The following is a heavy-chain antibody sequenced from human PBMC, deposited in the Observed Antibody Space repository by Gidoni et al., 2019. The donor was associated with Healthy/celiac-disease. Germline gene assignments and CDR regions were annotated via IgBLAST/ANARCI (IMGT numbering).Heavy chain of an antibody. J-gene: IGHJ4*02. D-gene: IGHD3-16*02. Sequence: EVQLVESGGGLVKPGGSLRLSCAASGFTFSSYSMNWVRQAPGKGLEWVSSISSSSSYIYYADSVKGRFTISRDNAKNSLYLQMNSLRAEDTAVYYCAVMITFGGVIVSGIGDYWGQGTLVTVSS. V-gene: IGHV3-21*01. CDR1: GFTFSSYS. CDR3: AVMITFGGVIVSGIGDY. CDR2: ISSSSSYI.